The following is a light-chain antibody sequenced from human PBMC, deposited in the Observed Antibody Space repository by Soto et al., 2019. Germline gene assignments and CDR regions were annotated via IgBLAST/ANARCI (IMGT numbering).Light chain of an antibody. CDR1: QSISSW. CDR3: QQYNSYPFP. V-gene: IGKV1-5*03. CDR2: KAS. J-gene: IGKJ1*01. Sequence: DIQMTQSPSTLSASVGDRVTITCRASQSISSWLAWYQQKPGKAPKLLIYKASSLESGVPSRFSGSGSGTEFTLTISSLQPDDFATYYCQQYNSYPFPFGQGTKVEIE.